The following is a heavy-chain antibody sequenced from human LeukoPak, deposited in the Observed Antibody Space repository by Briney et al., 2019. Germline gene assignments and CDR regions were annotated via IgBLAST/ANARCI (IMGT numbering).Heavy chain of an antibody. Sequence: PSETLSLTCTVSGGSISSSSYYWGWIRQPPGKGLEWIGSIYYSGSTYYNPSLKSRVTISVDTSKNQFSLKLSSVTAADTAVYYCARAIRSGSSACMDVWGKGTTVTVSS. V-gene: IGHV4-39*07. CDR3: ARAIRSGSSACMDV. D-gene: IGHD6-6*01. CDR1: GGSISSSSYY. CDR2: IYYSGST. J-gene: IGHJ6*03.